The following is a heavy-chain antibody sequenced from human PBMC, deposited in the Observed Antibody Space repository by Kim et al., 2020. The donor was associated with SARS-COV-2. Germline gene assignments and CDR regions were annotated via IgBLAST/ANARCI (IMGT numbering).Heavy chain of an antibody. V-gene: IGHV3-20*03. J-gene: IGHJ4*02. D-gene: IGHD3-10*01. Sequence: GRFTITRDNAKNSLYLQMNSLRAEDTALYYCARGDYGSGSYYTYYFDYWGQGTLVTVSS. CDR3: ARGDYGSGSYYTYYFDY.